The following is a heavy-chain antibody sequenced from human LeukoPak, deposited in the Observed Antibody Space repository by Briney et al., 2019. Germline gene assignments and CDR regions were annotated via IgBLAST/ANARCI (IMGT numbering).Heavy chain of an antibody. CDR2: IYYSGST. V-gene: IGHV4-59*01. CDR1: GGSISSYY. D-gene: IGHD1-26*01. Sequence: SETLSLTCTVSGGSISSYYWSWIRQPPGKGLEWIGYIYYSGSTNYNPSLKSRVTISVDTSKSQFSLKLTSVTAADTAVYYRARDRGGVGYFDYWGQGTLVTVSS. CDR3: ARDRGGVGYFDY. J-gene: IGHJ4*02.